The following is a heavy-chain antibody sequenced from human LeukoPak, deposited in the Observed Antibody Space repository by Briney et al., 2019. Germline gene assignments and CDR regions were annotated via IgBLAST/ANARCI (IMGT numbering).Heavy chain of an antibody. CDR1: GFTFSSYG. J-gene: IGHJ4*02. Sequence: GGSLRLSCAASGFTFSSYGMHWVRQAPGKGLEWVAVISYDGGNKYYADSVKGRFTISRDNSKNTLYLQMNSLRVEDTAVYYCAKDLVDREFSFGYFDNWGQGTLVTVS. CDR3: AKDLVDREFSFGYFDN. V-gene: IGHV3-30*18. D-gene: IGHD5-18*01. CDR2: ISYDGGNK.